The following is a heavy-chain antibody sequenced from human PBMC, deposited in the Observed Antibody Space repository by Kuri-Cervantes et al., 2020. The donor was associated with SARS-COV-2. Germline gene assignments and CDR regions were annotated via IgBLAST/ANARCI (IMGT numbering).Heavy chain of an antibody. V-gene: IGHV3-23*01. D-gene: IGHD6-19*01. J-gene: IGHJ4*02. CDR2: ISGSGGST. CDR3: AKVPVGAVAGTDEYYFDS. Sequence: GGSLRLSWAGSGFTFSSYAMSWVPQAPGKGLEWVSAISGSGGSTYYADSVKGRFTISRDNSKNTLYLQMNSLRAEDTAVYYCAKVPVGAVAGTDEYYFDSWGQGTLVTVSS. CDR1: GFTFSSYA.